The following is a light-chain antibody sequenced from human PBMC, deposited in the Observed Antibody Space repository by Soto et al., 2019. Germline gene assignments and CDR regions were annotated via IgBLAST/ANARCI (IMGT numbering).Light chain of an antibody. CDR2: AS. CDR3: QHYGTSAL. CDR1: QSVSDMY. V-gene: IGKV3-20*01. J-gene: IGKJ3*01. Sequence: EIVLTQSPGTLSLSPGERATLSCRASQSVSDMYLAWYQQKPGQAPRLLIYASNRATGIPDRFSGSWSGTDFTLTSSRLEPEDFAVYYCQHYGTSALFGPGTKVEIK.